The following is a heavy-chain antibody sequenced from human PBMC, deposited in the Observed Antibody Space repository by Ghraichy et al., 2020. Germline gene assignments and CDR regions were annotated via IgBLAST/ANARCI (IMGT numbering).Heavy chain of an antibody. J-gene: IGHJ6*02. CDR2: ITSSSRTK. Sequence: GESLNISCGGSGFTFSSYSMNWVRQSPGKGLEWVSYITSSSRTKSYADSVKGRFTISRDNAQNSLYLQMNSLRDEDTAVYYCARGSTVVRFYYYDGMDAWGQGTTVTVSS. D-gene: IGHD4-23*01. CDR1: GFTFSSYS. V-gene: IGHV3-48*02. CDR3: ARGSTVVRFYYYDGMDA.